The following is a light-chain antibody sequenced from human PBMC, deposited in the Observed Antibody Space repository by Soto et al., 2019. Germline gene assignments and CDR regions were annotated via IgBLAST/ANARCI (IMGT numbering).Light chain of an antibody. V-gene: IGKV1-27*01. J-gene: IGKJ5*01. CDR1: QGISNY. CDR2: AAS. Sequence: DIQMTQSPSSLSASVGDRFTITCRASQGISNYLAWYQQKPGKVPKLLIYAASTLQSGVPSRFSGSGSGTDFTLPISSLQPEDVVTYYGQKYNSAPRITFGQGTRLEIK. CDR3: QKYNSAPRIT.